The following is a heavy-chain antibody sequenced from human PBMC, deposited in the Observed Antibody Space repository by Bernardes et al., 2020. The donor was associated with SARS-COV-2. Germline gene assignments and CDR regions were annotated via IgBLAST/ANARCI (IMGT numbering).Heavy chain of an antibody. CDR3: AREARYSSSSSQYYYDGIDV. CDR1: GYSLTTYV. D-gene: IGHD6-6*01. J-gene: IGHJ6*02. Sequence: APVKVACKTFGYSLTTYVLSWLRQAPGQGLEWVGWISGCSGGTKFSDKFQARVTLTTDTSTGTAYMELRNLRSDDTAIYFCAREARYSSSSSQYYYDGIDVWGQGTTVIVAS. V-gene: IGHV1-18*01. CDR2: ISGCSGGT.